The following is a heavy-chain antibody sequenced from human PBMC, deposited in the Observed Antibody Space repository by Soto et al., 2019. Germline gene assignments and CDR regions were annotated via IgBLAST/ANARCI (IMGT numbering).Heavy chain of an antibody. Sequence: ASVKVSCKASGYTFTSYGISWVRQAPGQGLEWMGWISAYNGNTNYAQKLQGRVTMTTDTSTSTAYMELRSLRSDDTAVYYCARDRAADIVVVPAALYNWGQGTLVTVSS. CDR2: ISAYNGNT. V-gene: IGHV1-18*01. CDR1: GYTFTSYG. D-gene: IGHD2-2*01. CDR3: ARDRAADIVVVPAALYN. J-gene: IGHJ4*02.